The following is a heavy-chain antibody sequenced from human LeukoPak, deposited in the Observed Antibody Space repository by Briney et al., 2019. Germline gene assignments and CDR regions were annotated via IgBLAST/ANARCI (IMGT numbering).Heavy chain of an antibody. CDR2: ISSSGSTI. D-gene: IGHD5-24*01. CDR1: GFTFSDYY. CDR3: ARVESYYYYYMDV. Sequence: PGGSLRLSCAASGFTFSDYYMSWIRQAPGKGLEWVSYISSSGSTIYYADSVKGRFTISRDNAKNSLYLQMNSLRAEDTAVYYCARVESYYYYYMDVWGKGTTVTVSS. V-gene: IGHV3-11*04. J-gene: IGHJ6*03.